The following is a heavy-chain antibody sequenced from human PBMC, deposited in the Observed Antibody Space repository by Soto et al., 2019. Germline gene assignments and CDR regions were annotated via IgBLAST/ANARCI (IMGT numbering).Heavy chain of an antibody. CDR1: GFTFSSYA. CDR2: ISYDGSNK. D-gene: IGHD3-3*01. CDR3: ARDPDYDFWSGYYHEDRGFDY. Sequence: QVQLVESGGGVVQPGRSLRLSCAASGFTFSSYAMHWVRQAPGKGLEWVAVISYDGSNKYYADSVKGRFTISRDNSKNTLYLQMNSLRAEDTAVYYCARDPDYDFWSGYYHEDRGFDYWGQGTLVTVSS. J-gene: IGHJ4*02. V-gene: IGHV3-30-3*01.